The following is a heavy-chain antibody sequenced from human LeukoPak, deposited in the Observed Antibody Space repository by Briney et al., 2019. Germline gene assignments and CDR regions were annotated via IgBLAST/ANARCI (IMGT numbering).Heavy chain of an antibody. V-gene: IGHV3-66*01. CDR2: IYGGDNT. J-gene: IGHJ5*02. D-gene: IGHD3-10*01. CDR1: GFTVSSNY. CDR3: AREHSFPFHYYDP. Sequence: PGGSLRLSCAASGFTVSSNYMTWVRQAPGKGLEWVSVIYGGDNTYYADSVKGRFTISRDNSKNTLYLQMNSLRAEDTAVYYCAREHSFPFHYYDPWGQGTLVTVSS.